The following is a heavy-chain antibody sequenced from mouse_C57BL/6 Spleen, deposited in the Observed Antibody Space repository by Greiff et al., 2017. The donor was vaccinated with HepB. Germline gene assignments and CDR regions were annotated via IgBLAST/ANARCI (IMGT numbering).Heavy chain of an antibody. V-gene: IGHV1-47*01. J-gene: IGHJ1*03. Sequence: VQVVESGAELVKPGASVKMSCKASGYTFTTYPIEWMKQNHGKSLEWIGNFHPYNDDTKYNEKFKGKATLTVEKSSSTVYLELSRLTSDDSAVYYCARGIDYYGSSYRYFDVWGTGTTVTVSS. CDR3: ARGIDYYGSSYRYFDV. D-gene: IGHD1-1*01. CDR1: GYTFTTYP. CDR2: FHPYNDDT.